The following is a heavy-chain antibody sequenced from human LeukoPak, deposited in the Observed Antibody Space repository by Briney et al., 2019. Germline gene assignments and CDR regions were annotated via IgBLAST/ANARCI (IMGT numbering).Heavy chain of an antibody. J-gene: IGHJ5*02. D-gene: IGHD6-13*01. V-gene: IGHV4-39*01. Sequence: PSETLSLTCSVSGASITSASYFWSWIRQPPGKGLEWIGEINDSGSTNYNPSLKSRLTISVDMSKKQFSLKLSSVTAADTAVYYCARHVGQLVWSFNCFDPWGQGTLVTVSS. CDR3: ARHVGQLVWSFNCFDP. CDR2: INDSGST. CDR1: GASITSASYF.